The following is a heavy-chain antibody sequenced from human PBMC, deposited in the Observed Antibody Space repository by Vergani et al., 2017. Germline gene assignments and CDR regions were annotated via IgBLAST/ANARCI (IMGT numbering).Heavy chain of an antibody. CDR3: ARGSRGYCSSTSCFHQDY. D-gene: IGHD2-2*01. CDR1: GFTFSSYA. V-gene: IGHV3-30-3*01. Sequence: QVQLVESGGGVVQPGRSLRLSCAASGFTFSSYAMHWVRQAPGKGLEWVAVISYDGSNKYYADSVKGRFTISRDNSKNTLYLQMNSLRAEDTAVYYCARGSRGYCSSTSCFHQDYWGQGTLVTVSS. CDR2: ISYDGSNK. J-gene: IGHJ4*02.